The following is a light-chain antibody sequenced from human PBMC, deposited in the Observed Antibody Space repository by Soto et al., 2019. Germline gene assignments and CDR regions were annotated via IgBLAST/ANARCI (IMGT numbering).Light chain of an antibody. Sequence: ENVMTQSPGTLSLSPGERATLPCRASQSVSTNYVAWYQQKPGQAPRLLIYGASSRASGIPDRFRGSGSGTDFTLTISRLEPEDFAVYYCQQYANSHGTFGQGTKVDIK. J-gene: IGKJ1*01. CDR1: QSVSTNY. CDR2: GAS. CDR3: QQYANSHGT. V-gene: IGKV3-20*01.